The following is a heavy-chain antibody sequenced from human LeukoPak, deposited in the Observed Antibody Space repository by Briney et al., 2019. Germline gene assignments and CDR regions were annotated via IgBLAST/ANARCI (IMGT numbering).Heavy chain of an antibody. D-gene: IGHD5-18*01. J-gene: IGHJ4*02. CDR2: IYYSGST. CDR1: GGSISSYY. Sequence: SETLSLTCTVSGGSISSYYWSWIRQPPGKGLEWIGYIYYSGSTNYNPSLKSRVTISVDTSKNQFSLKLSSVTAADTAVYYCARQDTAMVTTYFDYWGQGTLVTVSS. V-gene: IGHV4-59*08. CDR3: ARQDTAMVTTYFDY.